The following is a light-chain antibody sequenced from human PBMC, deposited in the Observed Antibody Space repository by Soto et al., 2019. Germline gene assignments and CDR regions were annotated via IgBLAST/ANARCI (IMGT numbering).Light chain of an antibody. CDR3: QSYDISLSVWV. J-gene: IGLJ3*02. CDR2: GNS. V-gene: IGLV1-40*01. Sequence: QSVLTQPPSVSGAPGQRVTISCTGSSSNIGAGYDVHWYQQLPGTAPKLLIYGNSNRPSGVPDRFSGSKSGTSASLAITGLQAEYEADYYCQSYDISLSVWVFGGGTKLTVL. CDR1: SSNIGAGYD.